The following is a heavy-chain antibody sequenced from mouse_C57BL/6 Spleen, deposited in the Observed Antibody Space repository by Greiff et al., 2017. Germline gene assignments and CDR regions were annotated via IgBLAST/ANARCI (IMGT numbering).Heavy chain of an antibody. V-gene: IGHV1-81*01. CDR2: IYPRSGNT. D-gene: IGHD4-1*01. Sequence: QVPLKQSGAALARPGASVKLSCTASGYPFPSSGISWVKQRTGQGLEWIGEIYPRSGNTYYNEKFKCKATLTADKSSSTAYMELRSLTSEDSAVYFCARETGTGYAMDYWGQGTSVTVSS. CDR1: GYPFPSSG. J-gene: IGHJ4*01. CDR3: ARETGTGYAMDY.